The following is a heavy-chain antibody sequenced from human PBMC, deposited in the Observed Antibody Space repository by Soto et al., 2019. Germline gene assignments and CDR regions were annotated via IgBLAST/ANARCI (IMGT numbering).Heavy chain of an antibody. CDR3: AKVSSSWYAGFFDL. Sequence: GGSLRLSCTASGFTFISHAMTWVRQAPGKGLEWVSGLSDSGGSTYYADSVKGRFTISRDNSMNTLYLQMNTLRAEDTAVYYCAKVSSSWYAGFFDLWGQGTLVTVSS. V-gene: IGHV3-23*01. CDR2: LSDSGGST. D-gene: IGHD6-13*01. J-gene: IGHJ4*02. CDR1: GFTFISHA.